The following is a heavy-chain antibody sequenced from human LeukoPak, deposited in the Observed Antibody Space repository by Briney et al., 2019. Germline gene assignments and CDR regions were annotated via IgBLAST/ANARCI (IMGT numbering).Heavy chain of an antibody. Sequence: PSETLSLTCTVSGGSISSGGYYWSWIRQHPGKGLEWIGYIHYSGSTYYNPSLKSRVTISVDTSKNQFSLKLSSVTAADTAVYYCARDRGRDGYNPAGMDVWGQGTTVTVSS. CDR1: GGSISSGGYY. J-gene: IGHJ6*02. D-gene: IGHD5-24*01. V-gene: IGHV4-31*03. CDR2: IHYSGST. CDR3: ARDRGRDGYNPAGMDV.